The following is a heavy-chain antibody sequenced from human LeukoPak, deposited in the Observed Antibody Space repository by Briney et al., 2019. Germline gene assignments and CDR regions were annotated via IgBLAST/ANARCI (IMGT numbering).Heavy chain of an antibody. CDR1: GVSISSSSYY. CDR3: ARESEDIVVVVAAAHFDY. D-gene: IGHD2-15*01. Sequence: SETLFLTCTVSGVSISSSSYYWGWIRQPPGKGLEWIGSIYYSGSTYYNPSLKSRVTISVDTSKNQFSLKLSSVTAADTAVYYCARESEDIVVVVAAAHFDYWGQGTLVTVSS. V-gene: IGHV4-39*07. CDR2: IYYSGST. J-gene: IGHJ4*02.